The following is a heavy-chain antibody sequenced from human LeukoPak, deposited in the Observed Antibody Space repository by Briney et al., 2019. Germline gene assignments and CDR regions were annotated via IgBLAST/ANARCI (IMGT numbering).Heavy chain of an antibody. Sequence: PGGFLRLSCAASGFTLSSYAMDWFRQAPGKGLEYVSTISSIGGSTYYANSVKGRFTISRDNSKNTLYLQMGSLRAEDMAVYYCARVSDYGDYGDIDYWGQGTPVTVSS. V-gene: IGHV3-64*01. D-gene: IGHD4-17*01. CDR3: ARVSDYGDYGDIDY. J-gene: IGHJ4*02. CDR2: ISSIGGST. CDR1: GFTLSSYA.